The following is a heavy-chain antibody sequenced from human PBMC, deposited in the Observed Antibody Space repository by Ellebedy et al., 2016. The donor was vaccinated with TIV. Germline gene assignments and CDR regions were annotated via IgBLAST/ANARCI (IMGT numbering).Heavy chain of an antibody. D-gene: IGHD6-25*01. V-gene: IGHV1-46*01. CDR3: ARAVRLSPFDY. J-gene: IGHJ4*02. CDR1: GYTFTSYY. Sequence: ASVKVSXXASGYTFTSYYMHWVRQAPGQGLEWMGIINPSGGSTSYAQKFQGRVTMTRDTSTSTVYMELSSLRSEDTAVYYCARAVRLSPFDYWGQGTLVTVSS. CDR2: INPSGGST.